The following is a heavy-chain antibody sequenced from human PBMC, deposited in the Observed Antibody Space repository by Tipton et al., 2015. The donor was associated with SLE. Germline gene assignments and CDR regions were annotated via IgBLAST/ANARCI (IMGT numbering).Heavy chain of an antibody. D-gene: IGHD2-2*01. CDR3: ARYCSSTNCPLPYYYGIDV. CDR2: IKEDGSEK. CDR1: GFTFSNYW. Sequence: SLRLSCAASGFTFSNYWMSWVRQAPGKGLEWVANIKEDGSEKYYVDSVKGRFTISRDNAKNSVYLQMNSLRVDDTAVYYCARYCSSTNCPLPYYYGIDVWGQGTTVIVSS. V-gene: IGHV3-7*05. J-gene: IGHJ6*02.